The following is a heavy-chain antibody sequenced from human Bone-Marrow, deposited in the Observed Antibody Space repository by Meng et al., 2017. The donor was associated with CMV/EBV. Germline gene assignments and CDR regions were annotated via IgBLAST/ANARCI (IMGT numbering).Heavy chain of an antibody. CDR3: ARDRGDGYNSKRYYYYGMDV. D-gene: IGHD5-24*01. CDR1: GYTFTSYD. J-gene: IGHJ6*01. V-gene: IGHV1-8*01. Sequence: ASVKVSCKASGYTFTSYDINWVRQATGQGLEWMGWMNPNSGNTGYAQKVQGRVTMTRNTSISTAYMELSRLRSDDTAVYYCARDRGDGYNSKRYYYYGMDVWPQGTTVTCSS. CDR2: MNPNSGNT.